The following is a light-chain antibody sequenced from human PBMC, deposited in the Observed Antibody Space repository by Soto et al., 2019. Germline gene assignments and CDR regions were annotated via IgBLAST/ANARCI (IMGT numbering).Light chain of an antibody. CDR2: DVS. V-gene: IGLV2-14*03. J-gene: IGLJ2*01. Sequence: QSVLTQPASVSGSPGQSITISCTGTSSDVGAYNHVSWYQQHPGKAPKLMIYDVSNRPSGVSNRFSGSKSGNTASLTISGLQAEDEADYYCSSYTSSSALVVFGGGTKVTVL. CDR1: SSDVGAYNH. CDR3: SSYTSSSALVV.